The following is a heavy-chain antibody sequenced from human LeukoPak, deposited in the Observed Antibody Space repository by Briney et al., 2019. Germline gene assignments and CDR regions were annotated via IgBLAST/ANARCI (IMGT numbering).Heavy chain of an antibody. Sequence: ASVKVSCKASGYTFTSYAMHCVRQAPGQRLEWMGWINAGNGNTKYSQEFQGRVTITRDTSTSTIYMDLSSLRSEDTAVYYCASSYDSSGYSTHYDALDIWGQGTMVTVSS. V-gene: IGHV1-3*03. CDR1: GYTFTSYA. CDR3: ASSYDSSGYSTHYDALDI. CDR2: INAGNGNT. J-gene: IGHJ3*02. D-gene: IGHD3-22*01.